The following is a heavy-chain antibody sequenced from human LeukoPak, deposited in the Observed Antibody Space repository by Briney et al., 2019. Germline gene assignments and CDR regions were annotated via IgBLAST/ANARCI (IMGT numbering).Heavy chain of an antibody. Sequence: SETLSLTCTVSGGSISSGSYYWGWIRQPPGKGLEWIRSIYYSGSTYYNPSLKSRVTISVNTSKTQFSLKLTSVTAADTAVYYCARVAGLVRPDYWGQGTLVTVSS. CDR1: GGSISSGSYY. D-gene: IGHD1-26*01. J-gene: IGHJ4*02. CDR2: IYYSGST. V-gene: IGHV4-39*07. CDR3: ARVAGLVRPDY.